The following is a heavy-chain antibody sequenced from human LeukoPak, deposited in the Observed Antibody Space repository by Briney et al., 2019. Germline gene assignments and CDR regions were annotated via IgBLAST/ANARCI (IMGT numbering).Heavy chain of an antibody. J-gene: IGHJ4*02. CDR2: ISASGNST. V-gene: IGHV3-23*01. Sequence: PGGSLRLSCAASGFTFSIYAMSWVRQTPGKGLEWVSAISASGNSTYYPDSVKGRFIVSRDNPKNTLYLQMNSLRAEDTAVYYVARDWCTGGVYEVTDYCGQGTLVTVSS. CDR3: ARDWCTGGVYEVTDY. CDR1: GFTFSIYA. D-gene: IGHD2-8*02.